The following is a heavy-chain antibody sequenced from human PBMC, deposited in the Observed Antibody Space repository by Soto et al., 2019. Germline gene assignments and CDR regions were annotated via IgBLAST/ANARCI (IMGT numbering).Heavy chain of an antibody. Sequence: QVQLVESGGGVVQPGRSLRLSCAASGFTFSSYAMHWVRQAPGKGLEWVAVISYDGSNKSYADSVKGRFTISRDNSKNTLYLQMNSLRAEDTAVYYCARESIYYYDSSGYYRLNTGKAHDYWGQGTLVTVSS. D-gene: IGHD3-22*01. CDR3: ARESIYYYDSSGYYRLNTGKAHDY. V-gene: IGHV3-30-3*01. CDR2: ISYDGSNK. CDR1: GFTFSSYA. J-gene: IGHJ4*02.